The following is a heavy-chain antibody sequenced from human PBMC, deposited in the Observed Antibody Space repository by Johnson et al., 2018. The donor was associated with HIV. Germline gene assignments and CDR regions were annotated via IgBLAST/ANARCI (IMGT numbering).Heavy chain of an antibody. Sequence: QLQLVESGGGVVQPGGSLRLSCAASGFTFSSYGMHWVRQAPGKGLEGVAFISYDGGNKYYGNSVKGRFTISRANSKKTLYLQMNSLRAEDTVVFHCAAGYAMASDAFDIWGQGTMVTVSS. J-gene: IGHJ3*02. CDR3: AAGYAMASDAFDI. D-gene: IGHD2-8*01. V-gene: IGHV3-30*02. CDR2: ISYDGGNK. CDR1: GFTFSSYG.